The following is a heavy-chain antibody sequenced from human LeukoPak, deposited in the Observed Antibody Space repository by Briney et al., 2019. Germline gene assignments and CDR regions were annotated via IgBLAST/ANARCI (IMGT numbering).Heavy chain of an antibody. Sequence: SETLSLTCTVSGGSISSGGYYWHWIRQHPGKGLEWIGYIYYSGSTYYNPSLKSRVTISVDTSKNQFSLKLSSVTAADTAVYYCARVRTRWVDYWGQGTLVTVSS. CDR1: GGSISSGGYY. CDR2: IYYSGST. D-gene: IGHD1-7*01. J-gene: IGHJ4*02. V-gene: IGHV4-31*03. CDR3: ARVRTRWVDY.